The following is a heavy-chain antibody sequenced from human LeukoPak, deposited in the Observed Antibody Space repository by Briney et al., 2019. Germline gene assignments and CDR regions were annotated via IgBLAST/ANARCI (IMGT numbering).Heavy chain of an antibody. CDR2: IKQDGSEK. Sequence: GGSLRLSCAASGFTFSSYWMNWVRQAPGKGLEWVANIKQDGSEKYYVDSVKGRFTISRGNAKNSLYLQMGSLRAEDTAVYYCATSRTFDYWGQGTLVTVSS. CDR1: GFTFSSYW. V-gene: IGHV3-7*01. D-gene: IGHD1-7*01. J-gene: IGHJ4*02. CDR3: ATSRTFDY.